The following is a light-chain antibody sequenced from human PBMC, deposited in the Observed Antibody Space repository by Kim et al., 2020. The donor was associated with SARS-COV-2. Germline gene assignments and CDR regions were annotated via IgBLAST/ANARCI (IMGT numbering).Light chain of an antibody. Sequence: QSFTISCAGTISDVGAYNYVSWYQQHPGKAPNLMIYDVTNRPSGVSNRFSGSKSGNTASLSISGLQSEDEADYYCSSYSSSSPHVFGTGTKVTVL. CDR2: DVT. V-gene: IGLV2-14*03. J-gene: IGLJ1*01. CDR1: ISDVGAYNY. CDR3: SSYSSSSPHV.